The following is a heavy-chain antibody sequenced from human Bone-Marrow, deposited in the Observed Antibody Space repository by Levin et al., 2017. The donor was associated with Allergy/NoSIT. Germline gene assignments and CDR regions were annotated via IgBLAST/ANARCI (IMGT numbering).Heavy chain of an antibody. CDR2: IQNYGTIT. V-gene: IGHV3-74*01. Sequence: GESLKISCVASGFTFSNYWMHWVRQVPGKGLEWVSRIQNYGTITNYADSVKGRFTISRDNAKNTLYLQMNSLRVEDTAVYFCARDLVNGRNFDSWGQGTLVTVSS. J-gene: IGHJ4*02. CDR1: GFTFSNYW. CDR3: ARDLVNGRNFDS. D-gene: IGHD2-8*01.